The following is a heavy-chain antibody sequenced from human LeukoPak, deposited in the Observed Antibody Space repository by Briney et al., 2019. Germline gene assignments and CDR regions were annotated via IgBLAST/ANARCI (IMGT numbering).Heavy chain of an antibody. J-gene: IGHJ1*01. CDR1: GGSINSYY. Sequence: SETLSLTCAVSGGSINSYYWSWIRQPPGKGLEWIGYIYYSGSTNHNPSLESRVTISVDTSKNQFSLKLRSVTAADTAVYYCARMSGFAEYFQDWGQGTLVTVSS. CDR3: ARMSGFAEYFQD. V-gene: IGHV4-59*01. D-gene: IGHD3-10*01. CDR2: IYYSGST.